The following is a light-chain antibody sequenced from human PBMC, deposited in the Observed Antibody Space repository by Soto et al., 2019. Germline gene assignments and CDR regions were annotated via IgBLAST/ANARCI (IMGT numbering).Light chain of an antibody. V-gene: IGKV3-15*01. CDR1: QSISDT. CDR3: QQYNNWPWT. J-gene: IGKJ1*01. Sequence: EIVLTQSPGTLSWSPLERATLSCMASQSISDTLAWYQQKPGQTPSLLIHGASTRAPGFPARFSGSGSGTDFTLTISSLQSEDFAVYYCQQYNNWPWTFGQGTKVDIK. CDR2: GAS.